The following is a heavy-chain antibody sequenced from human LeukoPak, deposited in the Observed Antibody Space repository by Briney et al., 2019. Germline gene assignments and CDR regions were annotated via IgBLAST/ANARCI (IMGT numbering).Heavy chain of an antibody. CDR3: AKDQDSYGYDY. Sequence: GGSLRLSCAASGFTFSSYGMHWVRQAPGKGLEWVAVISYDGSNKYYADSVKGRFTISRDNSKNTLYLQMNSLRAEDTAVYHCAKDQDSYGYDYWGQGTLVTVSS. D-gene: IGHD5-18*01. J-gene: IGHJ4*02. V-gene: IGHV3-30*18. CDR1: GFTFSSYG. CDR2: ISYDGSNK.